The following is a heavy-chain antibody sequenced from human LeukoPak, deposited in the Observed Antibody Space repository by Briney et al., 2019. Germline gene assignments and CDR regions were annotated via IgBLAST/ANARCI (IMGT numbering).Heavy chain of an antibody. V-gene: IGHV4-59*01. CDR1: GGSISSYY. J-gene: IGHJ4*02. Sequence: SETLSLTCTVSGGSISSYYWIWIRQPPGEGLEWIGYIYYSGSTNYNPSLKSRVTISVDTSKNQFSLKLSSVTAADTAVYYCARGSGQTSDYWGQGTLVTVSS. CDR2: IYYSGST. CDR3: ARGSGQTSDY. D-gene: IGHD3-10*01.